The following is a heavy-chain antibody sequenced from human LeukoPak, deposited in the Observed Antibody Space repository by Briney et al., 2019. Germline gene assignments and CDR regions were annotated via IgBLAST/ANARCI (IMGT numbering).Heavy chain of an antibody. CDR3: ARSYGYSSGWYGAYYFDY. D-gene: IGHD6-19*01. CDR1: GGSISSYY. J-gene: IGHJ4*02. Sequence: SETLSLTCTVPGGSISSYYWSWIRQPPGKGLEWIGYVYYSGSTNYNPSLKSRVTLLVDTSKNQFSLSLSSVTAADTAVCYCARSYGYSSGWYGAYYFDYWGQGTLVTVSS. V-gene: IGHV4-59*01. CDR2: VYYSGST.